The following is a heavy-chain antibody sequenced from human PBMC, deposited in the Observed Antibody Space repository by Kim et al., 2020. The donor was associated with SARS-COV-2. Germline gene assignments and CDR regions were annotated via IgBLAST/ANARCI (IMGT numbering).Heavy chain of an antibody. CDR1: GGSISSSSYY. CDR2: IYYSGST. CDR3: AAYSSSYHIIDY. J-gene: IGHJ4*02. D-gene: IGHD6-6*01. Sequence: SETLSLTCTVSGGSISSSSYYWGWIRQPPGKGLEWIGSIYYSGSTYYNPSLKSRVTISVDTSKNQFSLKLSSVTAADTAVYYCAAYSSSYHIIDYWGQGT. V-gene: IGHV4-39*01.